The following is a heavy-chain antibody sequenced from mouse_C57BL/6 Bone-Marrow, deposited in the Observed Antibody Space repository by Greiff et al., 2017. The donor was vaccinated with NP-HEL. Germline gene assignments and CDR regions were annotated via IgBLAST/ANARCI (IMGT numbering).Heavy chain of an antibody. J-gene: IGHJ1*03. CDR2: INSDGGST. D-gene: IGHD2-4*01. CDR1: EYEFPSHD. CDR3: AIYYDYDDWYFDV. Sequence: EVKLMESGGGLVQPGESLKLSCESNEYEFPSHDMSWVRKTPEKRLELVAAINSDGGSTYYPDTMERRFIISRDNTKKTLYLQMSSLRSEDTAWYYCAIYYDYDDWYFDVWGTGTTVTVSS. V-gene: IGHV5-2*01.